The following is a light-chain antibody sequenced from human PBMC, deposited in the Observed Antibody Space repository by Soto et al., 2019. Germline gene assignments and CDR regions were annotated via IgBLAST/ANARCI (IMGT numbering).Light chain of an antibody. Sequence: QSVLTQPPSVSGAPGQRVTISCSGSSSNIGANYDVQWYQQLPGTAPKLLIYGNSNRPSGVPDRFSGSKSGTSASLAITGLQDEDEADSYCQSFDSPVRGGLFGGGTKLTVL. V-gene: IGLV1-40*01. CDR1: SSNIGANYD. J-gene: IGLJ2*01. CDR2: GNS. CDR3: QSFDSPVRGGL.